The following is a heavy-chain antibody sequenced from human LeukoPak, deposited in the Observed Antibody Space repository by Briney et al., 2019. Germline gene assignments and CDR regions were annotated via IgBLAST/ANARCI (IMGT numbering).Heavy chain of an antibody. V-gene: IGHV3-66*02. CDR1: GFIVSGDF. J-gene: IGHJ5*02. CDR3: VKDRRIAVARGWFDP. Sequence: GSLRLSCAASGFIVSGDFMSWVRQAPGKGLEWVSVIYSDGSTYYADSVKGRFTISRDNSKNALYLQMSSLRAEDTAVYYCVKDRRIAVARGWFDPWGQGTLVTVSS. CDR2: IYSDGST. D-gene: IGHD6-19*01.